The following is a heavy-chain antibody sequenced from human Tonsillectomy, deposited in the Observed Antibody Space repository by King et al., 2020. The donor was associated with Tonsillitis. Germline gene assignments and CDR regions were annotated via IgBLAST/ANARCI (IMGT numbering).Heavy chain of an antibody. J-gene: IGHJ6*02. CDR3: ARDGWLVSYYYYYGMDV. Sequence: VQLQQWGAGLLKPSETLSLTCAVYGGSFSGYYWSWIRQPPGKGLEWIGEINHSGSTNYNPSLKSRVTISVDTSKNKFSLKLSSVTAADTAVYYCARDGWLVSYYYYYGMDVWGQGTTVTVSS. V-gene: IGHV4-34*01. CDR1: GGSFSGYY. D-gene: IGHD6-19*01. CDR2: INHSGST.